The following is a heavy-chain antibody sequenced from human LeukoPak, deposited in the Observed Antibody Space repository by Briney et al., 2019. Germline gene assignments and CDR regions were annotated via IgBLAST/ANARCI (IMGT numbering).Heavy chain of an antibody. V-gene: IGHV3-23*01. D-gene: IGHD2/OR15-2a*01. CDR1: RFTSSGYA. CDR2: ISGTGSNT. J-gene: IGHJ4*02. CDR3: AGRPPVIVAGPFDY. Sequence: GGSLRLSCAASRFTSSGYAMGWVRQAPGKGLEWVSTISGTGSNTYYADSVTGRFTIPRANSKNTLYLQMNSLRAEDTAVYLCAGRPPVIVAGPFDYWGQGILVTVSS.